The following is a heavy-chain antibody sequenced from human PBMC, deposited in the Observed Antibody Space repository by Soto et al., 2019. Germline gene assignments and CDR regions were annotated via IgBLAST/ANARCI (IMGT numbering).Heavy chain of an antibody. CDR1: GFNFSDSS. J-gene: IGHJ5*01. CDR2: ISRTGGRT. CDR3: ATYDFCWFDY. Sequence: EVRLLQSGGGLVQPGGSLRLSCAASGFNFSDSSMSWVRQAPGKGLHWVSGISRTGGRTFYTDSVKGRFIISRDNSDNTLHLQRNRLRVEDTALYYCATYDFCWFDYWGQGIVVTVSS. D-gene: IGHD3-3*01. V-gene: IGHV3-23*01.